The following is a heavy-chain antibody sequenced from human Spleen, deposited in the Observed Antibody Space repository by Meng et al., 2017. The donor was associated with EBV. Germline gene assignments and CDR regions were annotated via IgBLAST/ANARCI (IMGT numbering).Heavy chain of an antibody. CDR1: GFTVTSFG. CDR3: ARDSAHGVDY. V-gene: IGHV3-33*01. J-gene: IGHJ4*02. D-gene: IGHD3-16*01. Sequence: QVQLVAAWGGVGQSGRSLRLSCAVSGFTVTSFGMHWVRQAPGKGLQWVSVIAYDGGNKYYADSVKGRFTISRDNSKDTLYLEMNSLRAEDTAVYYCARDSAHGVDYWGQGTLVTVSS. CDR2: IAYDGGNK.